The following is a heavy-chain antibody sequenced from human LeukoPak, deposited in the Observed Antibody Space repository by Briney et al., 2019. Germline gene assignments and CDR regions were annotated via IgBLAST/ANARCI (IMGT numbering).Heavy chain of an antibody. J-gene: IGHJ6*03. CDR3: AKAPRFGDHAAEYFYYYMDV. D-gene: IGHD3-16*01. CDR1: GFTFSDYT. Sequence: PGGSLRLSCAASGFTFSDYTMSWVRQAPGKGLGWVSSISPSSTYIYYADSLKGRITISRDNAKNSLYLQMNSLRVDDTAVYYCAKAPRFGDHAAEYFYYYMDVWGKGTTVTVSS. CDR2: ISPSSTYI. V-gene: IGHV3-21*04.